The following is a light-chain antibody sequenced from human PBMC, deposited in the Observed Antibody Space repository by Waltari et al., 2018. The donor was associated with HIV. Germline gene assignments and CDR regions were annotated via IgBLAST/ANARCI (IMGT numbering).Light chain of an antibody. CDR1: QSLHDNNGYNY. Sequence: DTLMTQFPLSMPVPPRASASISCRSSQSLHDNNGYNYLEWYVQKPGQSPQLLIYLASNRASGVPEKFSGSGLGTDFTLKISRVEAEDVGVYYCMQALQNPLTFGGGTKVEI. J-gene: IGKJ4*01. V-gene: IGKV2-28*01. CDR3: MQALQNPLT. CDR2: LAS.